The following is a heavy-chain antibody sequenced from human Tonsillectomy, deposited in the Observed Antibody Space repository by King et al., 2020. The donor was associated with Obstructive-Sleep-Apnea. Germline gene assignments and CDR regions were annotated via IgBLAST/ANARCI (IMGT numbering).Heavy chain of an antibody. J-gene: IGHJ4*02. V-gene: IGHV1-18*04. CDR3: ARYAYAAVGSTDYFDY. CDR1: VYTFTSYG. Sequence: QLVQSGVEVKKPGASVKVSCKASVYTFTSYGITWVRLAPGQGLEWMGWISVYNGDTKYAQKFQGRVTMTTDTSTNTAYMELRSLRSDDTAVYYCARYAYAAVGSTDYFDYWGQGTLVTVSS. CDR2: ISVYNGDT. D-gene: IGHD6-13*01.